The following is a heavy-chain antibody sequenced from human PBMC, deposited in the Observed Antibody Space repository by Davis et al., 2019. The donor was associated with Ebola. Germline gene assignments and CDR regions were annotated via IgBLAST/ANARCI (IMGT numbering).Heavy chain of an antibody. CDR1: GYTFTGYY. V-gene: IGHV1-2*04. Sequence: AASVTVSCKASGYTFTGYYIHWVRQAPGQGLEWMGWINPNSGDTKYSQKFQGWVTMTRDTPISTAYMELNRLTSDDTAVYYCARDRVCSGATCYAYFDFWGQGTLATVSS. D-gene: IGHD2-15*01. CDR3: ARDRVCSGATCYAYFDF. CDR2: INPNSGDT. J-gene: IGHJ4*02.